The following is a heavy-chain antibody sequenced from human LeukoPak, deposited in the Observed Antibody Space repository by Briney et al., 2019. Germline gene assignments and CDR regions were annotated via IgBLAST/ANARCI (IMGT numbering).Heavy chain of an antibody. J-gene: IGHJ4*02. CDR3: ATGGVHYYDSSADY. CDR1: GFTFSNYG. D-gene: IGHD3-22*01. V-gene: IGHV3-21*01. Sequence: GGSLRLSCAASGFTFSNYGMHWVRQAPGKGLEWVSSITTSSSYIYYADSVKGRFTISRDNAKNSLYLQMNSLRGEDTAVYYCATGGVHYYDSSADYWGQGPLVTVSS. CDR2: ITTSSSYI.